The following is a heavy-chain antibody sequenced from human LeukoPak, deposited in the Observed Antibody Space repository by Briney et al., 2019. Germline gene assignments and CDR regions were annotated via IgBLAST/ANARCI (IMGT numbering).Heavy chain of an antibody. J-gene: IGHJ4*02. CDR1: GFTFSSHW. CDR3: ATAVSTYYYDTDFDY. CDR2: IKSEGSDT. Sequence: GGSPRLSCAASGFTFSSHWMHWVRQAPGKGLVWVSRIKSEGSDTNYADSVKGRFTISRDNAKNTLYLEMNSLRAEDTAVYYCATAVSTYYYDTDFDYWGQGTLVTVSS. D-gene: IGHD3-22*01. V-gene: IGHV3-74*01.